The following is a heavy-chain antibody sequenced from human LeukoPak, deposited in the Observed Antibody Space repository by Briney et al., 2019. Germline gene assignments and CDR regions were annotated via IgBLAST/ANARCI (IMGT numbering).Heavy chain of an antibody. CDR1: GYTFTSYD. CDR2: MNPNSGNT. Sequence: ASVKVSCKASGYTFTSYDINWVRQATGQGLEWMGWMNPNSGNTGYAQKFQGRVTMTRNTFISTAYMELSSLRSEDTAVYYCARAYDSGSYYSWFDPWGQGTLVTVSS. D-gene: IGHD1-26*01. V-gene: IGHV1-8*01. CDR3: ARAYDSGSYYSWFDP. J-gene: IGHJ5*02.